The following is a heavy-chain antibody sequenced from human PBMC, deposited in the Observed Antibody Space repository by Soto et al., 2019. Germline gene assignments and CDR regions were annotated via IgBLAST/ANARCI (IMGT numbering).Heavy chain of an antibody. CDR3: ARDDGSSPMYYYYGMDV. D-gene: IGHD6-6*01. CDR2: IIPIFGTA. CDR1: GGTFSSYA. V-gene: IGHV1-69*13. Sequence: SVKVSCKASGGTFSSYAISWVRQAPGQGLEWMGGIIPIFGTANYAQKFQGRVTITADESTSTAYMELSSLRSEDTAVHYCARDDGSSPMYYYYGMDVWGQGTTVTVSS. J-gene: IGHJ6*02.